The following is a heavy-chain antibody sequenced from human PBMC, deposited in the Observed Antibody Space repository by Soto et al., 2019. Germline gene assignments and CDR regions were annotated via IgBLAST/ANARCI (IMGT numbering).Heavy chain of an antibody. CDR2: INPILELT. CDR3: ARPSSTVTSKFAFDI. Sequence: QVQLVQSGAEVKKPGSSVKVSCKASGGTFSSYTISWVRQAPGQGLEWMGRINPILELTNYAQKFQGRVTITADKSTSTVYMGLGSLRSEDTAVYYCARPSSTVTSKFAFDIWGQGSMVTVSS. J-gene: IGHJ3*02. V-gene: IGHV1-69*02. D-gene: IGHD4-4*01. CDR1: GGTFSSYT.